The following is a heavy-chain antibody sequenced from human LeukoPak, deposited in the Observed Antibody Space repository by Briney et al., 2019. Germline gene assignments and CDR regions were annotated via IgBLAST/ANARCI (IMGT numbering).Heavy chain of an antibody. CDR1: GGSFSGYY. CDR3: ARSARVFEY. CDR2: INHSGST. J-gene: IGHJ4*02. V-gene: IGHV4-34*01. Sequence: SETLSLTCAVYGGSFSGYYWSWIRQPPGKGLEWIGEINHSGSTNYNPSLKSRVTISVDTSKNQFSLKLSSVTAADTAVYYCARSARVFEYWGQGTLVTVSS.